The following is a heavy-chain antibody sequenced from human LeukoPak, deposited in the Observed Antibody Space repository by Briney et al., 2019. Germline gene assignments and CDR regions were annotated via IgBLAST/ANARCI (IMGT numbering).Heavy chain of an antibody. CDR2: IYYSGST. CDR1: GGSISSYY. D-gene: IGHD2-21*02. V-gene: IGHV4-59*01. J-gene: IGHJ4*02. Sequence: SEALSLTCTVSGGSISSYYWSWLRQPPGKGLEWIGYIYYSGSTNYNPSLKSRVTISVDTSKNQFSLKLSSVTAADTAVYYCANLREGYCGGDCYYSYFDYWGQGTLVTVSS. CDR3: ANLREGYCGGDCYYSYFDY.